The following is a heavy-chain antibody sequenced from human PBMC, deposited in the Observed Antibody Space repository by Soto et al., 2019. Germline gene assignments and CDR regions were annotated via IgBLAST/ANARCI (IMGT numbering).Heavy chain of an antibody. J-gene: IGHJ6*02. Sequence: QVQLVQSGTEVKKPGASVKVSCKASGYTFSSYGISWVRQAPGQGLEWMGWSTVYTGNTKYAQKFQGRGTMTTETSTCTAYMELRSLRSDDTAVYYCARDSLKSDHASWSGYYMGYGMDVWGQGTTVTVSS. V-gene: IGHV1-18*04. D-gene: IGHD3-3*01. CDR3: ARDSLKSDHASWSGYYMGYGMDV. CDR2: STVYTGNT. CDR1: GYTFSSYG.